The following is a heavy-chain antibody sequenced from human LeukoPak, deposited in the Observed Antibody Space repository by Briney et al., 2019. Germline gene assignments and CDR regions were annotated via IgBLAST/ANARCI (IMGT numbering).Heavy chain of an antibody. CDR2: INPNSGDA. CDR3: ARDGSWSSISYSDY. V-gene: IGHV1-2*02. Sequence: ASVKVSCKASGYTFTGYYIHWVRQAPGQGLEWMGWINPNSGDAKYEQRFQGRVTMTRDTSISTAYMELTRLRSDDAAVYFCARDGSWSSISYSDYWGQGTLVTVSS. J-gene: IGHJ4*02. D-gene: IGHD2-2*01. CDR1: GYTFTGYY.